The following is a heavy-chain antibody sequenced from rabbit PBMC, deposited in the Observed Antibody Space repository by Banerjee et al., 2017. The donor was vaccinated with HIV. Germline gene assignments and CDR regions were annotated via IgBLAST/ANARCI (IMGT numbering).Heavy chain of an antibody. CDR3: AKSGNRYYGMDL. D-gene: IGHD4-2*01. Sequence: QEQLEESGGDLVKPGASLTLTCKASGFSFSSGYVMCWVRQAPGKGLEWIGCINTGSGSAYYASWVNGRFTISKTSSTTVTLQMTSLTAADTATYFCAKSGNRYYGMDLWGPGTLVTVS. J-gene: IGHJ6*01. V-gene: IGHV1S45*01. CDR2: INTGSGSA. CDR1: GFSFSSGYV.